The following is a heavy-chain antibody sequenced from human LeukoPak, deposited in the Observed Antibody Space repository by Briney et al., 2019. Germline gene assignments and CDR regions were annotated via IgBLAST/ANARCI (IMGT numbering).Heavy chain of an antibody. Sequence: ASVKVSCKASGYTFTGHYMHWVRQAPGQGLEWMGWINPNSGGTNYAQKFQGRVTMTRDTSISTAYMELSRLRSDDTAVYYCATPESGYSSGWFDYWGQGTLVTVSS. CDR1: GYTFTGHY. CDR2: INPNSGGT. J-gene: IGHJ4*02. D-gene: IGHD6-19*01. CDR3: ATPESGYSSGWFDY. V-gene: IGHV1-2*02.